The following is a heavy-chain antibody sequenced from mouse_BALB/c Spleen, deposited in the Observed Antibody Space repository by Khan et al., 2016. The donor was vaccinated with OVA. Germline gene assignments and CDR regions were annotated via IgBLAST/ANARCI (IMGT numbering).Heavy chain of an antibody. CDR3: ARSNYCGYTFAY. CDR1: GYTFTDYY. D-gene: IGHD1-2*01. CDR2: ISPGSGDT. J-gene: IGHJ3*01. Sequence: QVQLQQSGAELARPGASVKLSCKASGYTFTDYYINWVKLRTGQGLEWIGEISPGSGDTYYNETFKGKATLTADTSYSTAFMQLSSLTSEASAVYCCARSNYCGYTFAYWGQGTLVTVSA. V-gene: IGHV1-77*01.